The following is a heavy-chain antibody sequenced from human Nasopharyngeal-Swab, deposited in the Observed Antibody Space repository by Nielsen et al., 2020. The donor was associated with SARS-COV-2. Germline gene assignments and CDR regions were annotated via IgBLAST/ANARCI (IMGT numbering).Heavy chain of an antibody. CDR3: AHRTSDYDSSGYYFDY. CDR1: GFSLSTSGVG. Sequence: SGPPLVQPTPPLTLPCTFSGFSLSTSGVGVGWVRPPPGTALEWLALLYWDDDQRYSPSLKSRLTITQDTSKNQVVLTMTNMDPVDTATYYCAHRTSDYDSSGYYFDYWGQGTLVTVSS. V-gene: IGHV2-5*02. J-gene: IGHJ4*02. D-gene: IGHD3-22*01. CDR2: LYWDDDQ.